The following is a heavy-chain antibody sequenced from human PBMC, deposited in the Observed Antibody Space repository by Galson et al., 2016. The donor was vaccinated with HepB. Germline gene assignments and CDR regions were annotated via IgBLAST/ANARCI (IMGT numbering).Heavy chain of an antibody. J-gene: IGHJ6*02. CDR2: IYYCVTT. CDR1: GGSISSSSYY. CDR3: ARRFRYTYGPPYGMDV. Sequence: ETLSLTCTVSGGSISSSSYYWGWIRQPPGKGLEWIGSIYYCVTTYYNPSLQIRVTISVDTSKNQFSLKMSSVTAADTAVYSCARRFRYTYGPPYGMDVWGQGTTVTVSS. D-gene: IGHD5-18*01. V-gene: IGHV4-39*01.